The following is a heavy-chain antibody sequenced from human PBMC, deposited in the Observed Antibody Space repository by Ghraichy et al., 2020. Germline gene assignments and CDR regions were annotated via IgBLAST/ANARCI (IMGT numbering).Heavy chain of an antibody. V-gene: IGHV3-23*01. D-gene: IGHD2-2*02. Sequence: GGSLRLSCAASGFTFSSYAMSWVRQAPGKGLEWVSAISGSGGSTYYADSVKGRFTISRDNSKNTLYLQMNSLRGEDTAVYYCAKIRGPAAIHGIDYWGQGTLVTVSS. J-gene: IGHJ4*02. CDR3: AKIRGPAAIHGIDY. CDR2: ISGSGGST. CDR1: GFTFSSYA.